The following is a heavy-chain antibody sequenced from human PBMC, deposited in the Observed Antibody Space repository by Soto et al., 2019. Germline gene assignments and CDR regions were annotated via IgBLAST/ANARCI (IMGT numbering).Heavy chain of an antibody. CDR2: IYYSGST. CDR3: ARVAVVPAAQKYYFDY. CDR1: GGSISSGDYY. Sequence: SETLSLTCTVSGGSISSGDYYWSWIRQPPGKGLEWIGYIYYSGSTYYNPSLKSRVTISVDTSKNQFSLKLSSVTAADTAVYYCARVAVVPAAQKYYFDYWGQGTPLTVSS. V-gene: IGHV4-30-4*01. D-gene: IGHD2-2*01. J-gene: IGHJ4*02.